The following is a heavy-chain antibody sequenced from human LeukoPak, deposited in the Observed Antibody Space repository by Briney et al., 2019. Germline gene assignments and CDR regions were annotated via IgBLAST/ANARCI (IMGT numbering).Heavy chain of an antibody. CDR1: GFTFTSSA. CDR2: IVVGSGNT. D-gene: IGHD3-22*01. V-gene: IGHV1-58*01. J-gene: IGHJ2*01. CDR3: AAYATHYYDSSGYPDWYFDL. Sequence: ASVKVSCKASGFTFTSSAVQWVRQARGQRLEWIGWIVVGSGNTNYAQKFQERVTITRDTSTSTAYMELSSLRSEDTAVYYCAAYATHYYDSSGYPDWYFDLWGRGTLVTVSS.